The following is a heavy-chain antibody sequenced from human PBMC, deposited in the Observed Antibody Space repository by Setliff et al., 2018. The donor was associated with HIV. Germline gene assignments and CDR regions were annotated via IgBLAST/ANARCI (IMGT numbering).Heavy chain of an antibody. D-gene: IGHD3-10*01. CDR2: MSGSTGDT. CDR1: GFIFDDYG. CDR3: ARRGNYLGDAFDI. Sequence: GGSLRLSCAASGFIFDDYGMSWVRQAPGKGLEWVAIMSGSTGDTYYADSVEGRFTISRDNSKNTLYLQMNSLRVEDTAVYYCARRGNYLGDAFDIWGQGTMVTVSS. J-gene: IGHJ3*02. V-gene: IGHV3-23*01.